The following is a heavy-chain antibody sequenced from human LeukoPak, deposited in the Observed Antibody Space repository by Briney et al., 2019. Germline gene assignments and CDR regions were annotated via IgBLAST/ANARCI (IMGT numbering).Heavy chain of an antibody. CDR3: ARERNVSVGGTSLDY. D-gene: IGHD6-19*01. CDR1: GYTFSNYG. J-gene: IGHJ4*02. Sequence: ASVKVSCKASGYTFSNYGISWVRQAPGQGLEWMGWLSTYNGNTHSPQKFEGRVTMTTDTSTSTAHMELRSLRSDDTAVYYCARERNVSVGGTSLDYWGQGTLVTVSS. CDR2: LSTYNGNT. V-gene: IGHV1-18*01.